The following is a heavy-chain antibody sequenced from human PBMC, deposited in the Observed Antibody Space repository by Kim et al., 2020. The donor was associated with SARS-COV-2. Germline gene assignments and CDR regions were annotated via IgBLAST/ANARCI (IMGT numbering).Heavy chain of an antibody. CDR2: ISYDGSNK. Sequence: GGSLRLSCAASGFTFSSYAMHWVRQAPGKGLEWVAVISYDGSNKYYADSVKGRFTISRDNSKNTLYLQMNSLRAEDTAVYYCARDRATLDMITMIVVVNYYYYGMDVWGQGTTVTVSS. CDR1: GFTFSSYA. D-gene: IGHD3-22*01. V-gene: IGHV3-30-3*01. J-gene: IGHJ6*02. CDR3: ARDRATLDMITMIVVVNYYYYGMDV.